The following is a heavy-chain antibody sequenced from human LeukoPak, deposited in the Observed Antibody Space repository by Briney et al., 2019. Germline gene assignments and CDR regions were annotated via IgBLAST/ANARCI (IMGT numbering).Heavy chain of an antibody. D-gene: IGHD5-24*01. CDR2: IWYDGSKK. J-gene: IGHJ4*02. CDR3: VKDDGRVKGHIDY. V-gene: IGHV3-33*06. CDR1: GFTFTNYG. Sequence: GKSLRLSCAASGFTFTNYGMHWVRQAPGKELEWVAVIWYDGSKKYYADSVKGRFTISRDNSENTVYMQMNSMRVEDTAVYYCVKDDGRVKGHIDYWGQGTPVTVS.